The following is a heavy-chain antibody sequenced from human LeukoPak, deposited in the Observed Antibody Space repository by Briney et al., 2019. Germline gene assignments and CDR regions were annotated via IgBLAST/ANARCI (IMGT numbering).Heavy chain of an antibody. CDR2: IYYSGST. Sequence: SETLSLTCTVSGGSISSYYWSWIRQPPGKGLEWIGYIYYSGSTNYNPSLKSRVTISVDTSKNQFSLKLSSVTAADTAVYYCARHGAYYDSGGYQYYYYYGMDVWGQGTTVTVSS. J-gene: IGHJ6*02. V-gene: IGHV4-59*08. D-gene: IGHD3-22*01. CDR1: GGSISSYY. CDR3: ARHGAYYDSGGYQYYYYYGMDV.